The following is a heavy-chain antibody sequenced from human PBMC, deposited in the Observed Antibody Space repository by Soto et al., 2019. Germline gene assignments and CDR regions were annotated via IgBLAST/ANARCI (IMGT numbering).Heavy chain of an antibody. J-gene: IGHJ2*01. CDR3: ARDDYCTNGVCSRRYFDL. Sequence: VQLVQSGAEVKKPGASVKVSCKASGYTFTSYGISWVRQAPGQGLEWMGWISAYNGNTNYAQKLQGRVTMTTDTSTSTAYMELRSLRSDDTAVYYCARDDYCTNGVCSRRYFDLWGRGTLVTVSS. CDR2: ISAYNGNT. V-gene: IGHV1-18*01. CDR1: GYTFTSYG. D-gene: IGHD2-8*01.